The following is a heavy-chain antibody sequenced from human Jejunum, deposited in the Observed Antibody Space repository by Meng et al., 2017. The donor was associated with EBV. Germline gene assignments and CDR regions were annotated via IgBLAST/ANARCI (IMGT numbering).Heavy chain of an antibody. CDR2: IYYSVST. V-gene: IGHV4-59*01. CDR3: ARCGGRPEY. D-gene: IGHD3-10*01. CDR1: GVSMSKFY. J-gene: IGHJ4*02. Sequence: LPEAGPGLVSASEALSLTCTVCGVSMSKFYWSWFRQPPGKGLEWIGYIYYSVSTNYNLSVNSRVTISVDTSKNQFSLSLSSVTAADTAVYYCARCGGRPEYWGQGILVTVSS.